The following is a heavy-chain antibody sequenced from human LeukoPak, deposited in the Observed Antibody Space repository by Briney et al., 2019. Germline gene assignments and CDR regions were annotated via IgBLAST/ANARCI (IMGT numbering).Heavy chain of an antibody. CDR2: IYSGGST. CDR1: GFALSTND. CDR3: ARGPRAFDP. J-gene: IGHJ5*02. Sequence: GGSLRLSCAASGFALSTNDMSWVRQAPAKGLEWISVIYSGGSTYNADSVKGRFTVSRDNSKNTLYLQMNSLRADDTAVYYCARGPRAFDPWGQGTLVTVSS. V-gene: IGHV3-53*01.